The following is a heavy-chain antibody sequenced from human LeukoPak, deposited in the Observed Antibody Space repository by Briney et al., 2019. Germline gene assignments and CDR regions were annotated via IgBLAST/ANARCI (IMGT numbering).Heavy chain of an antibody. V-gene: IGHV3-30*04. Sequence: GGSLRLSCAASGFTFSTYAIHWVRQAPGKGLEWVAVISFDGVNTFYADSVKGRFTISRDNSKNTLYLQMNSLRAEDTAVYYCAKDRASGWPNAFDIWGQGTTVTVSS. J-gene: IGHJ3*02. CDR1: GFTFSTYA. CDR2: ISFDGVNT. D-gene: IGHD6-19*01. CDR3: AKDRASGWPNAFDI.